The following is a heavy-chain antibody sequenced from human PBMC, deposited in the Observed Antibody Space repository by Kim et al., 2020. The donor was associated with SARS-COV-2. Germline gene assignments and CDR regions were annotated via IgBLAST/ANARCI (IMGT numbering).Heavy chain of an antibody. CDR1: GGSISSYY. V-gene: IGHV4-59*01. CDR2: IYYSGST. J-gene: IGHJ2*01. CDR3: ARSLYYYDSSGYYYGVDLMDWYFDL. D-gene: IGHD3-22*01. Sequence: SETLSLTCTVSGGSISSYYWSWIRQPPGKGLEWIGYIYYSGSTNYNPSLKSRVTISVDTSKNQFSLKLSSVTAADTAVYYCARSLYYYDSSGYYYGVDLMDWYFDLWGRGTLVTVSS.